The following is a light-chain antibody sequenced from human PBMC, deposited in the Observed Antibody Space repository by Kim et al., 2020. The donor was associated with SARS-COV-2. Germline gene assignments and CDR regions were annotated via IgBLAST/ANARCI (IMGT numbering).Light chain of an antibody. J-gene: IGLJ3*02. CDR2: NSG. Sequence: PGQTVSISCSGGSSNIGSNDEFWYQQEPETAPRLLIYNSGQPSGGPARFSGCKSGTAASLAISGLRSEDEADYYCAAGDDSLGTWVFGGGTQLTVL. CDR1: SSNIGSND. V-gene: IGLV1-47*01. CDR3: AAGDDSLGTWV.